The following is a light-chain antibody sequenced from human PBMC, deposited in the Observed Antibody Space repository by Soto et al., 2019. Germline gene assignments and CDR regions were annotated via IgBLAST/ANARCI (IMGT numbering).Light chain of an antibody. CDR2: RNN. J-gene: IGLJ1*01. CDR3: AAWDDSLSGYV. Sequence: QSVLTQPPSATVTPGQRVTTSCSGSSSNIGSNYVYWYQQLPGTAPKLLIYRNNQRPSGVPDRFSGSKSGTSASLAISGLRSEDEADYYCAAWDDSLSGYVFGTGTKVTVL. CDR1: SSNIGSNY. V-gene: IGLV1-47*01.